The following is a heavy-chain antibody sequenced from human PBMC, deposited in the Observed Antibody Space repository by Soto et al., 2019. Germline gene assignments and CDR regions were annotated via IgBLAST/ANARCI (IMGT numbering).Heavy chain of an antibody. D-gene: IGHD1-26*01. Sequence: QVQLVDSGGGVVQPGRSLRLSCAASGFTFTTYGMYWVRRAPGKGLEWVAVISYDGSHAYYADSVKGRFTISRDNSKNTLYLQINSLRAEDTAVYYCAKERTYSVASGFDYWGRGTLVTVSS. V-gene: IGHV3-30*18. J-gene: IGHJ4*02. CDR3: AKERTYSVASGFDY. CDR2: ISYDGSHA. CDR1: GFTFTTYG.